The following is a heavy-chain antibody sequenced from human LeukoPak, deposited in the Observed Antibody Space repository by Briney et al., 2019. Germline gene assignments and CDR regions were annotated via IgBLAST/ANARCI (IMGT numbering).Heavy chain of an antibody. CDR1: GFTFSGYR. D-gene: IGHD3-22*01. CDR2: INLDGSVR. V-gene: IGHV3-7*01. Sequence: GGSLRLSCAASGFTFSGYRMSWVRQAPGKGLEWVANINLDGSVRHYVDSARGRFTISRDNAKNSLYLRMNSLRAEDTALYYCATSDDSSGSDWGQGTLVTVSS. J-gene: IGHJ4*02. CDR3: ATSDDSSGSD.